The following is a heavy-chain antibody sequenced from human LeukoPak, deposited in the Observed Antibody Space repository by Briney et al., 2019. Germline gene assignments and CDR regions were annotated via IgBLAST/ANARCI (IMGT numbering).Heavy chain of an antibody. J-gene: IGHJ4*02. V-gene: IGHV3-15*01. CDR3: TTAIRGDLAYCGGDCYSFDY. CDR2: IKSKTDGGTT. D-gene: IGHD2-21*02. CDR1: GFTFSNAW. Sequence: GGSLRLSCAASGFTFSNAWMSWVRQAPGKGLEWVGRIKSKTDGGTTDYAAPVKGRFTIPRDDSKNTLYLQMNSLKTEDTAVYYCTTAIRGDLAYCGGDCYSFDYWGQGTLVTVSS.